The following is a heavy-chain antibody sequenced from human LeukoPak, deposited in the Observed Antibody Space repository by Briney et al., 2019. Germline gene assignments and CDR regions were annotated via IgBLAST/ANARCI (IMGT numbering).Heavy chain of an antibody. Sequence: GGSLRLSCAASGFTFSSYAMSWVRQAPGKGLEWVSAISGSGGSTYYADSVKGRFTISRDNSKNTPYLQMNSLRAEDTAVYYCAKWYGSGSYSPRGMDVWGKGTTVTVSS. J-gene: IGHJ6*04. CDR1: GFTFSSYA. D-gene: IGHD3-10*01. V-gene: IGHV3-23*01. CDR2: ISGSGGST. CDR3: AKWYGSGSYSPRGMDV.